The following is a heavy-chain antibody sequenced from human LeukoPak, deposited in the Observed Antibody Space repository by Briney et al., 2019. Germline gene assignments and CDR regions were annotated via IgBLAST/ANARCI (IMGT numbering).Heavy chain of an antibody. Sequence: PSETLSLTCTVSGGSLSSSSYYWGWVRQPPGRGVGWVGSIYYSGSTYYNPSLKSRVTISVDTSKNQFSLKLSSVTAADTAVYYCARNSGTSGEVKFDPWGQGALVTVSS. V-gene: IGHV4-39*01. CDR3: ARNSGTSGEVKFDP. CDR2: IYYSGST. D-gene: IGHD3-10*01. CDR1: GGSLSSSSYY. J-gene: IGHJ5*02.